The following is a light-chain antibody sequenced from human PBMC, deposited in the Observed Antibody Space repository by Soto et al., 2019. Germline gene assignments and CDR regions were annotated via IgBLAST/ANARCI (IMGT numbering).Light chain of an antibody. J-gene: IGKJ4*01. CDR2: GSS. CDR1: QAVDSNF. CDR3: HQYYSSIT. V-gene: IGKV3-20*01. Sequence: EIVLTQSPGTLSLSPGERATHSCRASQAVDSNFLAWYQQRPGQAPRLLIYGSSRRATGIPDRFSGSGSGTDFTLTISRVGPEDIAVYFCHQYYSSITFGGGTKVEVK.